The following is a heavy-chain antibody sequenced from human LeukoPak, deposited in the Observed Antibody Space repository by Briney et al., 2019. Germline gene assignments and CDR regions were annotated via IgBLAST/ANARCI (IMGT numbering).Heavy chain of an antibody. J-gene: IGHJ4*02. Sequence: ASVKVSCKASGYTFTGYYMHWVRQAPGQGLKWMGWINPNSGGTNYAQKFQGRVTMTRDTSISTAYMELSSLRSDDTAVYYCARESIVGATTLDYWGQGTLVTVSS. D-gene: IGHD1-26*01. CDR1: GYTFTGYY. CDR3: ARESIVGATTLDY. CDR2: INPNSGGT. V-gene: IGHV1-2*02.